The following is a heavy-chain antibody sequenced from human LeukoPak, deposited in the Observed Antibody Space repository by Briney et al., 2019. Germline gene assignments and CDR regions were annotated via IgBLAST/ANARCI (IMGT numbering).Heavy chain of an antibody. CDR2: IYYSGST. J-gene: IGHJ6*02. CDR3: ARRWGRNSSGWYSKFYYYGMDV. Sequence: SETLSLTCTVSGGSISSYYWSWIRQPPGKGLEWIGYIYYSGSTNYNPSLKSRVTISVDTSKNQFSLKLSSVTAADTAVYYCARRWGRNSSGWYSKFYYYGMDVWGQGTTVTVSS. D-gene: IGHD6-19*01. CDR1: GGSISSYY. V-gene: IGHV4-59*08.